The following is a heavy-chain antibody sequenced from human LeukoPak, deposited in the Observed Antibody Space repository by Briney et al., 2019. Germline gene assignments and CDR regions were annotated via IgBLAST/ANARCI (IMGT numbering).Heavy chain of an antibody. V-gene: IGHV3-48*03. CDR3: ARDKRLSGSSTDDAFDI. J-gene: IGHJ3*02. D-gene: IGHD1-26*01. CDR1: GFTFSSYE. Sequence: PGGSLRLSCAASGFTFSSYEMNWVRQAPGKGLEWVSYISSSGSPIYYADSVEGRFTISRDNAKNSLFLQMSSLRAEDTAVYYCARDKRLSGSSTDDAFDIRGQGTVVTVSS. CDR2: ISSSGSPI.